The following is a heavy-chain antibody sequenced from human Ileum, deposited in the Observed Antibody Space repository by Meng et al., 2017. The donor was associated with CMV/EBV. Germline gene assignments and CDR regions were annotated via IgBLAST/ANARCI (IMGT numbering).Heavy chain of an antibody. CDR2: IHYDGTT. CDR3: AREKSSAADN. CDR1: GGSISNTRDF. D-gene: IGHD6-13*01. V-gene: IGHV4-39*07. J-gene: IGHJ4*02. Sequence: QLQLQESGPGLVKPSEPLSLTCTVSGGSISNTRDFWAWIRQPPGKGLEWIGSIHYDGTTFYTPSLKSRVTISVDTSKSQFSLKLDSMTAADTAVYYCAREKSSAADNWGQGTLVTVSS.